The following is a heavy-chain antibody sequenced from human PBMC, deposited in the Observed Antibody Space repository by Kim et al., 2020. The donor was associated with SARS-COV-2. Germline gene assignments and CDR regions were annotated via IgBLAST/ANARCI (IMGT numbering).Heavy chain of an antibody. Sequence: ASVKVSCKASGYTFTSYGISWVRQAPGQGLEWMGWISAYNGNTNYAQKLQGRVTMTTDTSTSTAYMELRSLRSDDTAVYYCARDGIVVVPAAMLGGLGYYYGMDVWGQGTTVTVSS. V-gene: IGHV1-18*04. CDR3: ARDGIVVVPAAMLGGLGYYYGMDV. CDR2: ISAYNGNT. J-gene: IGHJ6*02. D-gene: IGHD2-2*01. CDR1: GYTFTSYG.